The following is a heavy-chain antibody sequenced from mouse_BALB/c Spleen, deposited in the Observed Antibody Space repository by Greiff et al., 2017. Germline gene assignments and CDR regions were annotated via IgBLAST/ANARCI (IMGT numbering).Heavy chain of an antibody. D-gene: IGHD2-10*02. CDR2: IDPANGNT. CDR3: ARSGYGNYLYYFDY. CDR1: GFNIKDTY. J-gene: IGHJ2*01. Sequence: VQLQQSGAELVKPGASVKLSCTASGFNIKDTYMHWVKQRPEQGLEWIGRIDPANGNTKYDPKFQGKATITADTSSNTAYLQLSSLTSEDTAVYYCARSGYGNYLYYFDYWGQGTTLTVSS. V-gene: IGHV14-3*02.